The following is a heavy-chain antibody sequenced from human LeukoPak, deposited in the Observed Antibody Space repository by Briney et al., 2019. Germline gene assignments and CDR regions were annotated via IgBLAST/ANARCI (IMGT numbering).Heavy chain of an antibody. CDR1: GFTFDDYA. CDR2: ISWNSGSI. Sequence: SLRHSSAASGFTFDDYAMHWVRQAPGKGLEWVSGISWNSGSIGYADSVKGRFTISRDNAKNSLYLQMNSLRAEDTALYYCAKGTRIAAAGSFDYWGQGTMGTLSS. V-gene: IGHV3-9*01. J-gene: IGHJ4*02. D-gene: IGHD6-13*01. CDR3: AKGTRIAAAGSFDY.